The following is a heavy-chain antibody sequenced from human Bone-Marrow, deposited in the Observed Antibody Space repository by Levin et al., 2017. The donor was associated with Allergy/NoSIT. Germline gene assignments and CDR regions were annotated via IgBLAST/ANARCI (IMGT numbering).Heavy chain of an antibody. V-gene: IGHV1-69*13. CDR1: GGPFSTYA. CDR3: ARDRRDSSSYYSYYYYMDV. Sequence: EASVKVSCKASGGPFSTYAISWVRQAPGQGLEWMGGIIPIFGATNYAQKFQDRLTITADDSTSTAYMELSSLRSEDTAVYYCARDRRDSSSYYSYYYYMDVWGRGTTVTVSS. CDR2: IIPIFGAT. D-gene: IGHD6-13*01. J-gene: IGHJ6*03.